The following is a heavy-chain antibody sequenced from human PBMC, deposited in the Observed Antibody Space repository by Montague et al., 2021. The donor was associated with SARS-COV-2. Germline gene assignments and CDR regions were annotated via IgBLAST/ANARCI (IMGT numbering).Heavy chain of an antibody. CDR1: GGSISSYY. D-gene: IGHD3-10*01. Sequence: SETLSLTCSVSGGSISSYYWSWIRQSPGKGLEWIGYIFHSGITDYNPSLKRRVTISVDMSTNQFSLQLNSVTAADSAVYFCARGMIRGVTTPFDYWGQGSQVTVSS. V-gene: IGHV4-59*13. CDR3: ARGMIRGVTTPFDY. J-gene: IGHJ4*02. CDR2: IFHSGIT.